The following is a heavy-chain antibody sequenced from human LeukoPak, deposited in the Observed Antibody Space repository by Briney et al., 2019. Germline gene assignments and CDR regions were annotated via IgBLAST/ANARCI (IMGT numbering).Heavy chain of an antibody. CDR3: AKVGSRIAVAGYFDY. V-gene: IGHV3-23*01. J-gene: IGHJ4*02. D-gene: IGHD6-19*01. Sequence: PGGSLRLSCAASGFTVSSNYMSWVRQAPGKGLEWVSAISGSGGSTYYADSVKGRFTISRDNSKNTLYLQMNSLRAEDTAVYYCAKVGSRIAVAGYFDYWGQGTLVTVSS. CDR1: GFTVSSNY. CDR2: ISGSGGST.